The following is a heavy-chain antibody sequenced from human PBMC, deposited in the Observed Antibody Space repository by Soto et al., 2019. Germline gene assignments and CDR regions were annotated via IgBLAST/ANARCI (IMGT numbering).Heavy chain of an antibody. V-gene: IGHV3-48*03. Sequence: EVQLVESGGGLVQPGGSLRLSCAVSGFTFSSSEMYWVRQAPGKGLEWISYIHPRGQPIFYADSVKVRFTISRDNANNSLFLQMNSLRAEDTAVYYCARRASRWGQGTMVTVSS. CDR2: IHPRGQPI. CDR3: ARRASR. D-gene: IGHD1-26*01. J-gene: IGHJ3*01. CDR1: GFTFSSSE.